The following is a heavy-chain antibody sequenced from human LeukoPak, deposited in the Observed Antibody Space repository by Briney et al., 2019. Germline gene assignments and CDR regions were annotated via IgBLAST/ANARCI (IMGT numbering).Heavy chain of an antibody. V-gene: IGHV3-21*06. CDR1: GFTFKNYG. CDR2: ISSGSTYI. Sequence: GGSLRLSCAASGFTFKNYGMNWVRQAPGKGLEWVSSISSGSTYIDNADSLKGRFTISRGNAKNSLYLEMNSLRAEDTAVYYCARSKGGAQREYGMDVWGQGTTVTVSS. D-gene: IGHD6-25*01. J-gene: IGHJ6*02. CDR3: ARSKGGAQREYGMDV.